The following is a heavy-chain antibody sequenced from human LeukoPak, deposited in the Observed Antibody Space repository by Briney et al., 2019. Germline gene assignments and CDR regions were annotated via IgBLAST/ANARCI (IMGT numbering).Heavy chain of an antibody. D-gene: IGHD3-22*01. Sequence: ASVTVSCTASGYTFTGYYMHWVRQAPGQGLEWMGRINPNSGGTNYAQKFQGRVTMTRDTSISTAYMELSRLRSDDTAVYYCARAQYDSSGYYWNYWGQGTLVTVSS. CDR1: GYTFTGYY. CDR2: INPNSGGT. J-gene: IGHJ4*02. V-gene: IGHV1-2*06. CDR3: ARAQYDSSGYYWNY.